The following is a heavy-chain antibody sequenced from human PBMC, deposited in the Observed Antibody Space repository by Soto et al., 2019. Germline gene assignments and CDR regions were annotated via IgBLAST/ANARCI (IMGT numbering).Heavy chain of an antibody. CDR3: AKNSGWFKT. V-gene: IGHV3-23*01. CDR1: GFPFSSTD. D-gene: IGHD3-10*01. Sequence: GGSLRLSCAASGFPFSSTDMAWVRQAPGKGLDWVSTIDGSCGTTXYADSVKGRFTISRDNSMNTVYLQMNSLRADDTALYYCAKNSGWFKTWGQGALVTVSS. J-gene: IGHJ5*02. CDR2: IDGSCGTT.